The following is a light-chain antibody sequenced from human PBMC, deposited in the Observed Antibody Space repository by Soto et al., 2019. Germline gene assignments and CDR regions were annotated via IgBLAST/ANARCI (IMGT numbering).Light chain of an antibody. Sequence: DIQMTQSPSTLSASVGDRVTITCRASQSISSWLAWYQQQPGQAPKLLIYKASTLQSGVPSRFSGSGSGTEFTLAISSLQPDDSANYYCQQYNDNWTFGQGTKVEIK. J-gene: IGKJ1*01. V-gene: IGKV1-5*03. CDR2: KAS. CDR1: QSISSW. CDR3: QQYNDNWT.